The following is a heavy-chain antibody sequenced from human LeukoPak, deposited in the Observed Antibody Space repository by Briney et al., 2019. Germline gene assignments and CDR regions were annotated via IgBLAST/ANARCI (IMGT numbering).Heavy chain of an antibody. CDR3: AKDRSMVLSPRGNWFDP. J-gene: IGHJ5*02. Sequence: GGSLRLSCAASGFAFSIYAMSWVRQPPGKGLEWVSTISGGGDNTYYADSVKGRLSISRDNSRNTLYLEMNSPRAEDTAVYYCAKDRSMVLSPRGNWFDPWGQGTLVTVSS. CDR1: GFAFSIYA. CDR2: ISGGGDNT. D-gene: IGHD4/OR15-4a*01. V-gene: IGHV3-23*01.